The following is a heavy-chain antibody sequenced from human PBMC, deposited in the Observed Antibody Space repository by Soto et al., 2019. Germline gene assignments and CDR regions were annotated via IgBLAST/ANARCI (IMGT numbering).Heavy chain of an antibody. D-gene: IGHD2-2*03. J-gene: IGHJ6*03. CDR2: IYYSGST. V-gene: IGHV4-59*08. CDR1: GGSISSYY. CDR3: ARHRWIFSYYYYMDV. Sequence: TLSLTCTVSGGSISSYYWSWIRQPPGKGLEWIGYIYYSGSTNFNPSLKSRVTISVDTSKNQFSLKLSSVTAADTAVYYCARHRWIFSYYYYMDVWGKGTTVTV.